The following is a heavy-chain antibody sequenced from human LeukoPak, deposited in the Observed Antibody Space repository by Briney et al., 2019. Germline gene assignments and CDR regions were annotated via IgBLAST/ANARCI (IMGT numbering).Heavy chain of an antibody. V-gene: IGHV3-74*01. Sequence: GGSLRLSCAASGSGVTFNNYWMHWVRQAPGKGLVWVSRINADGSTTSYADSVRGRFTISRDNAKNTLYLQMNSLRAEDTAVYYCATLISGWSLYWDQGTLVTVSS. D-gene: IGHD6-19*01. CDR1: GSGVTFNNYW. CDR3: ATLISGWSLY. J-gene: IGHJ4*02. CDR2: INADGSTT.